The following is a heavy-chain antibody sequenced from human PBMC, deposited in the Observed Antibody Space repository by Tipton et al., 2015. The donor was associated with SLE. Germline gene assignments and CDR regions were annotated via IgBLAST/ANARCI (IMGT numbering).Heavy chain of an antibody. CDR3: ARGTDYTGYYYMDV. D-gene: IGHD4-11*01. CDR2: IRNKVKSYTT. CDR1: GFTFSDHY. V-gene: IGHV3-72*01. Sequence: VQLVQSGGGLVQPGGSLRLSCAASGFTFSDHYMDWVRQAPGKGLEWVGRIRNKVKSYTTEYAASVKDRFTVSRDDSKNSLYLQLNSLKTEDTAVYYCARGTDYTGYYYMDVWGKGTTVTVSS. J-gene: IGHJ6*03.